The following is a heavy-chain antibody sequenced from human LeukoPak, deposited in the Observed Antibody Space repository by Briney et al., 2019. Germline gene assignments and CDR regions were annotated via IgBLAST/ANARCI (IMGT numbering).Heavy chain of an antibody. CDR2: ISGSGGST. D-gene: IGHD3-10*01. CDR1: GFTFSSYA. V-gene: IGHV3-23*01. Sequence: PGGSLRLSCAASGFTFSSYAMSWVRQAPGKGLEWVSLISGSGGSTYYADSVKGRFTISRDNAKNSLYLQMNSLRAEDTAVYYCARETTTMVRGVMGPNQSMDVWGKGTTVTISS. J-gene: IGHJ6*04. CDR3: ARETTTMVRGVMGPNQSMDV.